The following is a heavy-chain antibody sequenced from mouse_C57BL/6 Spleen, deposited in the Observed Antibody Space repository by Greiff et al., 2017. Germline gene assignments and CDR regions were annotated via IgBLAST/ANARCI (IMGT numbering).Heavy chain of an antibody. CDR1: GFSLTSYG. Sequence: QVQLQQSGPGLVQPSQSLSITCTVSGFSLTSYGVHWVRQSPGKGLEWLGVIWRGGSTDYNAAFMSRLSITKDNSKSQVFFKMNSLQADDTAIYYCDKNWDRAYYAMDYWGQGTSVTVSS. V-gene: IGHV2-5*01. CDR3: DKNWDRAYYAMDY. J-gene: IGHJ4*01. D-gene: IGHD4-1*01. CDR2: IWRGGST.